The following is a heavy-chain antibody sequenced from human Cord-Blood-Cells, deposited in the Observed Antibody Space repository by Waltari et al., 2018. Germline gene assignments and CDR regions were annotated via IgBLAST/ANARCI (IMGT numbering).Heavy chain of an antibody. CDR3: ARGRDSSGYYFDY. CDR1: GRSFSGYY. J-gene: IGHJ4*02. CDR2: INHSGST. D-gene: IGHD3-22*01. Sequence: QVQLQQWGPALLQPSETLSLPCSVNGRSFSGYYWSRIRQPPGKGLEWIGEINHSGSTNYNPSLKCRVTISVDTSKNQFSLKLSSVTAADAAVYYCARGRDSSGYYFDYWGQGTLVTVSA. V-gene: IGHV4-34*02.